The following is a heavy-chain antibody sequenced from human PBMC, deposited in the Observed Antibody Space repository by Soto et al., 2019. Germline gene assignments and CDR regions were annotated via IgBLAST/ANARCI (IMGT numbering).Heavy chain of an antibody. V-gene: IGHV3-30-3*01. CDR1: GFTVSSYA. J-gene: IGHJ6*02. D-gene: IGHD5-12*01. Sequence: PWGSLRISCAACGFTVSSYAMHWVRQAPGKGLEWVAVISYDGSNKYYADSVKGRFTISRDNSKNTLYLQMNSLRAEDTAVYYCASPQGYSGPENYYYYGMDVWGQGTTVTVSS. CDR3: ASPQGYSGPENYYYYGMDV. CDR2: ISYDGSNK.